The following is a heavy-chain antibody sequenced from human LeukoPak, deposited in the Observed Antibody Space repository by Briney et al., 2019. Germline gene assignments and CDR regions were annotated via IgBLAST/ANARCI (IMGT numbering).Heavy chain of an antibody. CDR2: ISYDGSNK. Sequence: PGGSLRLSCAASGFTFSSYGMHWVRQAPGKGLEWVAVISYDGSNKYYADSVKGRFTISRDNSKNTLYLQMNSLRAEDTAVYYCAKDSYDSSGYRFDYWGQGTLVTVSS. J-gene: IGHJ4*02. D-gene: IGHD3-22*01. CDR1: GFTFSSYG. CDR3: AKDSYDSSGYRFDY. V-gene: IGHV3-30*18.